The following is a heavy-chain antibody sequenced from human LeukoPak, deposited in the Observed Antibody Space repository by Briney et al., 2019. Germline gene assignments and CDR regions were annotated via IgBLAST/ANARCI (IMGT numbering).Heavy chain of an antibody. J-gene: IGHJ4*01. Sequence: KPSETLSLTCTVSGGSINSYYWSWIRQPPGKGLEWIGYIFYSGSTNYNPSLQSRVTISVDTSRNQFSLKLSSVTAADTAVYYCARLGRRDGYSYFDYWGQGTLVTVSS. CDR3: ARLGRRDGYSYFDY. CDR2: IFYSGST. D-gene: IGHD5-24*01. CDR1: GGSINSYY. V-gene: IGHV4-59*08.